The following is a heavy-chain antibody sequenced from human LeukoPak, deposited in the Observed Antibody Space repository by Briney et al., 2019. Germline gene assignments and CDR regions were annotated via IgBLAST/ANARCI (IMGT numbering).Heavy chain of an antibody. Sequence: GGSLRLSCAASGFTFDDYGMSWVRQAPGKGLEWVAFIRYDGSNKYYADSVKGRFTISRDNSKNTLYLQMNSLRAEDTAVYYCAKDSLPAGSPDYWGQGTLVTVSS. CDR2: IRYDGSNK. D-gene: IGHD2-2*01. CDR1: GFTFDDYG. J-gene: IGHJ4*02. V-gene: IGHV3-30*02. CDR3: AKDSLPAGSPDY.